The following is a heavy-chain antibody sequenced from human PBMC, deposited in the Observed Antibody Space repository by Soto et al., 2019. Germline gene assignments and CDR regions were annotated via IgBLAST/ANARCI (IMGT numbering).Heavy chain of an antibody. CDR1: GFSFSRNG. D-gene: IGHD2-2*01. Sequence: QVQLVESGGGVVQPGRSLRLSCAASGFSFSRNGMHWVRQAPGKGLEWVAVIWYNGNNRYYAESVKGRFTISRDNSKDTLYLEMSGLRVEDTAVYYCASDPAPAARFFYHMDVWGKGTMVTVSS. CDR2: IWYNGNNR. V-gene: IGHV3-33*01. J-gene: IGHJ6*03. CDR3: ASDPAPAARFFYHMDV.